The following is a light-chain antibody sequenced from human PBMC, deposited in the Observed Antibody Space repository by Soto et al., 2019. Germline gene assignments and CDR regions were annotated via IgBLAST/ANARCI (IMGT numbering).Light chain of an antibody. CDR3: QHYRTS. CDR2: GAS. J-gene: IGKJ4*01. V-gene: IGKV3-20*01. CDR1: QSVSSSY. Sequence: EIVLTQSPGTLSLSPGERATLSCRASQSVSSSYLAWYQQKPGQAPRQLIYGASSRATGIPDRFSGSGSGTDFTLTIPRLEPEDFEVYYCQHYRTSFGGGTRVEIK.